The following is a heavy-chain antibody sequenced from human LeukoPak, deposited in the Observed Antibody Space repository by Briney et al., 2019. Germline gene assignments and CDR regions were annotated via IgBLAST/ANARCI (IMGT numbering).Heavy chain of an antibody. Sequence: ASVKVSCKASGYTFTGYYMHWVRQAPGQGLEWMGWINPNSGGTNYAQKFQGRVTMTRDTSISTAYMELSRLRSDDTAVYYCARDYGDYVREYYFDYWGQGTLVTVSS. CDR1: GYTFTGYY. J-gene: IGHJ4*02. D-gene: IGHD4-17*01. CDR2: INPNSGGT. CDR3: ARDYGDYVREYYFDY. V-gene: IGHV1-2*02.